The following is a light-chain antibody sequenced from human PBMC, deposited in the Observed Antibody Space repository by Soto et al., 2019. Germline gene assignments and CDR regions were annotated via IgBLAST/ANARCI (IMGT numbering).Light chain of an antibody. Sequence: DIQMTHSPSTLSVSVGDRVTIACRASQSISRWLAWYQQKPGKAPKLLIYDASTLESGVPSRFSGSGSGTEFTLTISSLQPDDFATYFCQQYSTYSPLTFGGGTKVDIK. J-gene: IGKJ4*01. V-gene: IGKV1-5*01. CDR2: DAS. CDR1: QSISRW. CDR3: QQYSTYSPLT.